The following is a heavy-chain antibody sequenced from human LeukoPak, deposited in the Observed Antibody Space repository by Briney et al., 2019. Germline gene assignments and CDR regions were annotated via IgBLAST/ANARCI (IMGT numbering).Heavy chain of an antibody. CDR2: ISSSSSTI. J-gene: IGHJ4*02. CDR1: GFTFSSYI. CDR3: AKGEFDY. V-gene: IGHV3-48*04. Sequence: PGGSLRLSCAASGFTFSSYIMNWVRQAPGKGLEWVSYISSSSSTIYYADSVKGRFTLSRDNAKNSLYLQMNSLRAEDTALYYCAKGEFDYWGQGTLVTVSS.